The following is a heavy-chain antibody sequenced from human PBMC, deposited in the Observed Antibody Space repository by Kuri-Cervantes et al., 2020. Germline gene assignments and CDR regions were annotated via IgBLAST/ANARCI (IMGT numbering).Heavy chain of an antibody. Sequence: GSLRLSCAVYGGSFSGYYWSWIRQPPGKGLEWIGEINHGGSTNYNPSLKSRVTISVDTSKNQFSLKLSSVTAADTAVYYCARGRRGRYCSGGSCYSEGGYYFDYWGQGTLVTVSS. CDR3: ARGRRGRYCSGGSCYSEGGYYFDY. D-gene: IGHD2-15*01. J-gene: IGHJ4*02. V-gene: IGHV4-34*01. CDR1: GGSFSGYY. CDR2: INHGGST.